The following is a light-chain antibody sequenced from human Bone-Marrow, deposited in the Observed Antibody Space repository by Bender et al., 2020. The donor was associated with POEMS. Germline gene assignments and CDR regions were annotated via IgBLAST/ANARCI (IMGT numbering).Light chain of an antibody. Sequence: QSVLTQPPSASGAPGQRVTISCSGSSSNIESNYVYWYQQLPGTAPKVLIYRNNQRPSGVPDRFSGSKSGTSASLAISGLRSEDEGDYYCAAWDDSLSGSLFGGGTKVTVL. CDR2: RNN. J-gene: IGLJ2*01. CDR1: SSNIESNY. CDR3: AAWDDSLSGSL. V-gene: IGLV1-47*01.